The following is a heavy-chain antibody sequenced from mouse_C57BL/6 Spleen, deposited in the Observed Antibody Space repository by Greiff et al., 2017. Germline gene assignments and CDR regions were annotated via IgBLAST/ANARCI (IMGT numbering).Heavy chain of an antibody. D-gene: IGHD1-1*01. CDR2: IYPGSGST. Sequence: VQLQQPGAELVKPGASVKMSCKASGYTFTSYWITWVKQRPGQGLEWIGDIYPGSGSTNYNEKFKSKATLTVDTSSSTAYMQLSSLTSEDSAVYYCARRSIYYYGSSYPAYWGQGTLVTVSA. CDR1: GYTFTSYW. J-gene: IGHJ3*01. V-gene: IGHV1-55*01. CDR3: ARRSIYYYGSSYPAY.